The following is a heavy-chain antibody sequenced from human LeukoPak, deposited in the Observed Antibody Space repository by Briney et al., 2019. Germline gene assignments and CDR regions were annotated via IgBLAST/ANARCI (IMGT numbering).Heavy chain of an antibody. Sequence: PGGSLRLSCAASGFTVSSYAMTWVRQAPGKGLEWVSAIGYSAGDTYYADSVKGRFTISRDNSMNTLYLQMSSLRADDTALYYCAKDDDGHHHGVDHWGQGTLVTVPS. D-gene: IGHD4-17*01. J-gene: IGHJ4*02. V-gene: IGHV3-23*01. CDR2: IGYSAGDT. CDR3: AKDDDGHHHGVDH. CDR1: GFTVSSYA.